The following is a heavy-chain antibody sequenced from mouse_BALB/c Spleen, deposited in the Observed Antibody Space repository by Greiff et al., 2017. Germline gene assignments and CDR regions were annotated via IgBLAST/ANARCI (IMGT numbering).Heavy chain of an antibody. D-gene: IGHD4-1*01. CDR3: VRDWDGGYFDV. CDR2: IRSKSNNYAT. V-gene: IGHV10-1*02. Sequence: EVQRVESGGGLVQPKGSLKLSCAASGFTFNTYAMNWVRQAPGKGLEWVARIRSKSNNYATYYADSVKDRFTISRDDSQSMLYLQMNNLKTEDTAMYYCVRDWDGGYFDVWGAGTTVTVSS. CDR1: GFTFNTYA. J-gene: IGHJ1*01.